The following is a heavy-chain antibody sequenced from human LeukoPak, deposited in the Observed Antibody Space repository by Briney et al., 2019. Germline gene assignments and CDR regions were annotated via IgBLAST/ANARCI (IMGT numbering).Heavy chain of an antibody. Sequence: GGSLRLSCAASGFTFSSYSMNWVRQAPGKGLEWVSSISGSNSYIYYADSVKGRFTISRDNSKNTLYLQMNSLRAEDTAVYYCARAPSGYWAYFDYWGQGTLVTVSS. J-gene: IGHJ4*02. CDR1: GFTFSSYS. CDR2: ISGSNSYI. CDR3: ARAPSGYWAYFDY. V-gene: IGHV3-21*01. D-gene: IGHD3-22*01.